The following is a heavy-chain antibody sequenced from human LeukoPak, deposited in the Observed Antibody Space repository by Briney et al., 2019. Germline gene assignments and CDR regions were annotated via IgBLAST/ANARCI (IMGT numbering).Heavy chain of an antibody. CDR1: GFTFNNYA. J-gene: IGHJ5*02. V-gene: IGHV3-23*01. Sequence: PGGSLRLSCAASGFTFNNYAMSWVRQAPGKGLEWVSAISASGGTTYYADSVKGRFIISRDNSRNTLYLQTNSLRAEDTAVYYCVRKQYYYDSSGKTPWGQGTLVTVSS. CDR2: ISASGGTT. CDR3: VRKQYYYDSSGKTP. D-gene: IGHD3-22*01.